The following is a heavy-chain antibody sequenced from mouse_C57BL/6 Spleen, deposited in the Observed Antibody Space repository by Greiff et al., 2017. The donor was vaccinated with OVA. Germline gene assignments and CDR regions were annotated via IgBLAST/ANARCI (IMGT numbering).Heavy chain of an antibody. V-gene: IGHV1-82*01. Sequence: VQLQESGPELVKPGASVKISCKASGYAFSSSWMNWVKQRPGKGLEWIGRIYPGDGDTNYNGKFKGKATLTADTSSSTAYMQLSSLTSEDSAVYFCARCDYDGRLAMDYWGQGTSVTVSS. CDR2: IYPGDGDT. CDR1: GYAFSSSW. D-gene: IGHD2-4*01. J-gene: IGHJ4*01. CDR3: ARCDYDGRLAMDY.